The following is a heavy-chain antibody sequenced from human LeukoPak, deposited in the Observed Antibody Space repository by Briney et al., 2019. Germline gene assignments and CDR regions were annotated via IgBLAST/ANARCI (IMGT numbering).Heavy chain of an antibody. J-gene: IGHJ4*02. CDR1: GGSISSYY. V-gene: IGHV4-59*01. CDR2: IYYSGST. D-gene: IGHD5-18*01. Sequence: SETLSLTCTVSGGSISSYYWSWIRQPPGKGLEWIGYIYYSGSTNYNPSLKSRVTISVDTSKNQFPLKLSSVTAADTAVYYCARHGYSYGPGFDYWGQGTLVTVSS. CDR3: ARHGYSYGPGFDY.